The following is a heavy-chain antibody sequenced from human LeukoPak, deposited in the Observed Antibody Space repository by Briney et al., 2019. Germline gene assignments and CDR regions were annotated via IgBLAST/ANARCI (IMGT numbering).Heavy chain of an antibody. V-gene: IGHV1-8*03. CDR2: MNPNSGNT. CDR1: GYTFTSYD. J-gene: IGHJ4*02. CDR3: ARVIGYCSGGSCYFDY. D-gene: IGHD2-15*01. Sequence: ASVKVSCKASGYTFTSYDINWVRQATGQGLEWMGWMNPNSGNTGYAQKFQGRVTITRNTSISTAYMELSSLRSEDTAVYYCARVIGYCSGGSCYFDYWGQGTLVTVSS.